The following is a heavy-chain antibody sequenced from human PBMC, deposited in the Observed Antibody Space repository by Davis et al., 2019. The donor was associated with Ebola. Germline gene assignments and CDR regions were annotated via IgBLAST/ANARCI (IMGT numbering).Heavy chain of an antibody. CDR3: ARGKSEGGATGFDY. CDR1: GYTFTSHG. D-gene: IGHD1-26*01. Sequence: ASVKVSCKASGYTFTSHGISWLRQAPGQGLEWMGWISAYNGNTNYAQKLQGRVTMTTDTSTSTAYMELRSLRSDDTAVYYCARGKSEGGATGFDYWDQGTLVTVSS. V-gene: IGHV1-18*01. J-gene: IGHJ4*02. CDR2: ISAYNGNT.